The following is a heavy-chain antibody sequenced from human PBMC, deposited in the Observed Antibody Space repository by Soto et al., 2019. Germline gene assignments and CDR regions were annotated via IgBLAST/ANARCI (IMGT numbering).Heavy chain of an antibody. Sequence: QLQLQESGPGLVKPSETLSLTCTVSGGSISTSGYSWGWTRQPPGKGLEWIGSIHSSGGTYYNPSLKSRLSISVDTSRNQFSLKLSSVTAADTAVYSCARQRYCSGGSCYHLDNWFDPWGQGTLVTVSS. D-gene: IGHD2-15*01. CDR2: IHSSGGT. J-gene: IGHJ5*02. CDR3: ARQRYCSGGSCYHLDNWFDP. V-gene: IGHV4-39*01. CDR1: GGSISTSGYS.